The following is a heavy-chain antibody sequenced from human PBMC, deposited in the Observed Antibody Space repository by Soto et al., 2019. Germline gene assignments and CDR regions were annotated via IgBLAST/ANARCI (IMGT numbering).Heavy chain of an antibody. CDR3: ARQGLQWLPEGRDYFDC. CDR1: GGSISSYY. CDR2: IFYSGST. D-gene: IGHD6-19*01. Sequence: QVQLLESGPGLVKPSETLSLTCTVSGGSISSYYWSWIRQPPGKGLEWIGYIFYSGSTNYNPSLKSRVHISVDTSKNQFSLKLSSVTAADTAVYYCARQGLQWLPEGRDYFDCWGQGTLVTVSS. V-gene: IGHV4-59*08. J-gene: IGHJ4*01.